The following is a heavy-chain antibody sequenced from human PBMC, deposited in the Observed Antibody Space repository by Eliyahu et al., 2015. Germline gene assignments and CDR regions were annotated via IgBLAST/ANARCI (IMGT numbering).Heavy chain of an antibody. D-gene: IGHD1-26*01. V-gene: IGHV3-21*01. CDR1: GFTFNVYS. CDR2: INSSSSYI. Sequence: EVQLVESGGGLVXPGGSXXLSCAASGFTFNVYSMNWVRQAPGKGLEWVSSINSSSSYIYYAXSVKGRFSISRDNAKNSLYLQMHSLRAEDTAVYYCARIPWDSYYYMDVWGKGTTVTVSS. J-gene: IGHJ6*03. CDR3: ARIPWDSYYYMDV.